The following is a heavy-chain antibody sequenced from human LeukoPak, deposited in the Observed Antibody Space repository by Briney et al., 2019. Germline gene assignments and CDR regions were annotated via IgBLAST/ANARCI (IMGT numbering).Heavy chain of an antibody. V-gene: IGHV4-38-2*01. CDR2: TYHTGST. Sequence: PSETLSLTCAVSDYSIRSGYYWGWFRQPPGKGLEWIATTYHTGSTYYNPSLKSRVTISVDKSKNHFSLKVTSVTAADTAVYYCARGRRSYYPLDYWAREPWSPSPQ. CDR1: DYSIRSGYY. CDR3: ARGRRSYYPLDY. D-gene: IGHD1-26*01. J-gene: IGHJ4*02.